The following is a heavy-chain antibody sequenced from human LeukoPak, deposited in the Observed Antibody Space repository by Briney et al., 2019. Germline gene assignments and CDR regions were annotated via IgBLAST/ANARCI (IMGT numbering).Heavy chain of an antibody. CDR1: GFTFSSYA. D-gene: IGHD2-21*02. CDR3: AKDSTPYCGGDCYPGDAFDI. V-gene: IGHV3-23*01. Sequence: GGSLRLSCAASGFTFSSYAMSWVRQAPGKGLEWVSAISGSGGSTYYADSVKGRFTISRDSSKNTLYLQMNSLRAEDTAVYYCAKDSTPYCGGDCYPGDAFDIWGQGTMVTVSS. CDR2: ISGSGGST. J-gene: IGHJ3*02.